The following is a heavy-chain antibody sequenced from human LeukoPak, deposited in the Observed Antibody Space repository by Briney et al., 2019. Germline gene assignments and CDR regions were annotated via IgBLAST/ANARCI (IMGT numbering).Heavy chain of an antibody. J-gene: IGHJ4*02. CDR2: IYHSGST. D-gene: IGHD1-26*01. CDR1: GGSISSSNW. CDR3: ARAPPLRPPTSGSSSSARY. Sequence: NPSGTLSLTCAVSGGSISSSNWWSWVRQPPGKGLEWIGEIYHSGSTNYNPSLKSRVTISVDKSKNQFSLKLSSVTAADTAVYYCARAPPLRPPTSGSSSSARYWGQGTLVTVSS. V-gene: IGHV4-4*02.